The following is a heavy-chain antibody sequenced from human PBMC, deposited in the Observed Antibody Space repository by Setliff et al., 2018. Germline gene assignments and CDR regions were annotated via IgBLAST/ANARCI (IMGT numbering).Heavy chain of an antibody. CDR1: GGSFSGYY. CDR2: IHTSGST. J-gene: IGHJ6*03. D-gene: IGHD5-18*01. CDR3: ARLIGYSYGYYYHYVDV. V-gene: IGHV4-59*10. Sequence: PSETLSLTCAVYGGSFSGYYWSWIRQPAGKGLEWIGQIHTSGSTNYNPSLKSRVTMSVDTSKNQLSLKLTFVTAADTAIYYCARLIGYSYGYYYHYVDVWGKGTTVTVSS.